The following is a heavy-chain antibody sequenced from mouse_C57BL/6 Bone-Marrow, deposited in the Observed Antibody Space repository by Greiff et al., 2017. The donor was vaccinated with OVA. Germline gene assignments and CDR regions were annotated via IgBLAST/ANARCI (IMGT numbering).Heavy chain of an antibody. J-gene: IGHJ1*03. CDR3: AREDDYDWYFDV. V-gene: IGHV1-82*01. Sequence: QVQLQQSGPELVKPGASVKISCKASGYAFSSSWMNWVKQRPGKGLEWIGRIYPGDGDTNYNGKFKGEATLTADKSSSTAYMQLSSLTSEDSAVYFCAREDDYDWYFDVWGTGTTVTVSS. D-gene: IGHD2-4*01. CDR1: GYAFSSSW. CDR2: IYPGDGDT.